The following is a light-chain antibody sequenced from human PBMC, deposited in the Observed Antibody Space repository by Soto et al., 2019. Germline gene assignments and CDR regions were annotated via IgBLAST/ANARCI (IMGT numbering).Light chain of an antibody. Sequence: QSVLTQPASVSGTPGQSITISCTGSSSDVGLYTSVSWYQQHPGSAPKLMIYEVSHRPSGVSMRLSGSKSGNTASLTISGLQSEDEAHYYCISYTSDDGHYVFGTGTKVTVL. CDR1: SSDVGLYTS. CDR2: EVS. V-gene: IGLV2-14*01. J-gene: IGLJ1*01. CDR3: ISYTSDDGHYV.